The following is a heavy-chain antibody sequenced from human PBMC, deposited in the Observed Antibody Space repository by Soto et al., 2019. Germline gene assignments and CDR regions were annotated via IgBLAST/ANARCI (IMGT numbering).Heavy chain of an antibody. V-gene: IGHV3-30-3*01. CDR3: AREEAAIFDN. Sequence: QVQLVESGGGVVQPGRSLRLSCSASKFTFSSYAMHWVRQAPGKGLEWVAVISYDGSHKNHADSVKGRFIISRDNSEDTLYLQMNSLRTEATAVYYCAREEAAIFDNWGQGTLVTVSS. J-gene: IGHJ4*02. CDR2: ISYDGSHK. CDR1: KFTFSSYA. D-gene: IGHD2-2*02.